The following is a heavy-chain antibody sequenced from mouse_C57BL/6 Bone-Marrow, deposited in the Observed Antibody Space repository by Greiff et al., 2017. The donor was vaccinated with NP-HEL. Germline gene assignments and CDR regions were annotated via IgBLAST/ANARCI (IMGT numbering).Heavy chain of an antibody. CDR2: IYPGDGDT. D-gene: IGHD1-1*01. CDR1: GYAFSSSW. Sequence: VQLQQSGPELVKPGASVKISCKASGYAFSSSWMNWVKQRPGKGLEWIGRIYPGDGDTNYNGKFKGKATLTADKSSSTAYMQLSSLTSEDSAVYFCARHGRDAMDYWGQGTSVTVSS. J-gene: IGHJ4*01. V-gene: IGHV1-82*01. CDR3: ARHGRDAMDY.